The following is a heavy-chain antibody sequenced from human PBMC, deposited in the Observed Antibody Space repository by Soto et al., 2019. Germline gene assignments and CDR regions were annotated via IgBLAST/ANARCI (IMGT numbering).Heavy chain of an antibody. D-gene: IGHD2-15*01. CDR2: IYYTGNT. Sequence: PSETLSLTCTVSGDSSVSSSSYYWGWIRQPPGKGLEWIGSIYYTGNTFYSPSFRSRLTISVDTSKSQFSLKLRSVTAADTATYYCASEVSSTGGMDVWGQGTTVTVSS. CDR3: ASEVSSTGGMDV. V-gene: IGHV4-39*01. CDR1: GDSSVSSSSYY. J-gene: IGHJ6*02.